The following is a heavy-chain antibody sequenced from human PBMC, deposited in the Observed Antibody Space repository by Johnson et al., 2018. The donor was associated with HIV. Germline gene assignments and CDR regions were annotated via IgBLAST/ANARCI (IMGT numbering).Heavy chain of an antibody. J-gene: IGHJ3*02. V-gene: IGHV3-7*01. CDR1: GFTFSSYW. CDR3: AKEEEDAFDI. Sequence: VLLVESGGGVVRPGGSLRLSCAASGFTFSSYWMSWVRQAPGKGLARVATIKQDGSEKYYADSVKGRFTISRDNSKNTLYLQMNSLRAEDTAVYYCAKEEEDAFDIWGQGTMVTVSS. CDR2: IKQDGSEK.